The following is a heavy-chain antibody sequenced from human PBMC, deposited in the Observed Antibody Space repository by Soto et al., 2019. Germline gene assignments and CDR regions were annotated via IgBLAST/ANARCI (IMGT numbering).Heavy chain of an antibody. Sequence: ASVKVSCKVSGYTLTELSMHWVRQAPGKGLEWMGGFDPEDGETIYAQKFQGRVTMTEDTSTDAAYMELSSLRSEDTAVYYCAKGGKYSRGWQHYSSSGKEGGGQGPRVTVPS. CDR3: AKGGKYSRGWQHYSSSGKEG. CDR2: FDPEDGET. J-gene: IGHJ6*02. D-gene: IGHD6-19*01. CDR1: GYTLTELS. V-gene: IGHV1-24*01.